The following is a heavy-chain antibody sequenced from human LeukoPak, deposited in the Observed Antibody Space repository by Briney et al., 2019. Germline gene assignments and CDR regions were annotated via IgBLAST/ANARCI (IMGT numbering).Heavy chain of an antibody. CDR2: INPNSGGT. V-gene: IGHV1-2*02. CDR1: GYTFTGYY. Sequence: GPVKVSCKASGYTFTGYYMHWVRQAPGQGLEWMGWINPNSGGTNYAQKFQGRVTMTRDASISTAYMELSRLRSDDTAVYYCARARGNYDLYYYYMDVWGKGTTVTVSS. CDR3: ARARGNYDLYYYYMDV. J-gene: IGHJ6*03. D-gene: IGHD1-7*01.